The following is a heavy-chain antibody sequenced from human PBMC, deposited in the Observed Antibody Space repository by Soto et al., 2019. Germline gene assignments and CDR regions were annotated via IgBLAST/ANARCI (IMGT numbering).Heavy chain of an antibody. CDR3: AVGGMLAAAGDY. CDR2: INAGNGNA. V-gene: IGHV1-3*01. Sequence: QVQLVQSGAEVKKPGASVKVSCKASGYTFTSYSVHWVRQAPGQRLEWMGRINAGNGNAKYSQKFQGRVSITRDTSASTAYMELSSLRSEDTAVYYCAVGGMLAAAGDYWGQGTLVTVSS. CDR1: GYTFTSYS. J-gene: IGHJ4*02. D-gene: IGHD6-13*01.